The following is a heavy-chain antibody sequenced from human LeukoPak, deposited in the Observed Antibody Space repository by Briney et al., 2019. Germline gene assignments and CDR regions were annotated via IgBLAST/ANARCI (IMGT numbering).Heavy chain of an antibody. CDR3: ARDNRVGTVVVTDYFDY. D-gene: IGHD4-23*01. CDR2: IKQDGSEK. J-gene: IGHJ4*02. Sequence: PGGSLRLSCAASGFTFSAFGMSWVRQAPGKGLEWVANIKQDGSEKYYVDSVKGRFTISRDNAKNSLYLQMNSLRAEDTAVYYCARDNRVGTVVVTDYFDYWGQGTLVIVSS. CDR1: GFTFSAFG. V-gene: IGHV3-7*01.